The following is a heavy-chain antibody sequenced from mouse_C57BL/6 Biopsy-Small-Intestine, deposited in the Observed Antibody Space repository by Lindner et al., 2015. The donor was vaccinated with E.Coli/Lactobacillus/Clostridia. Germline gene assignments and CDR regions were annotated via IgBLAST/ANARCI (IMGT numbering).Heavy chain of an antibody. CDR2: INPGDGDI. D-gene: IGHD2-5*01. Sequence: VQLQESGPELVKPGASVKISCKASGYAFSSTWMNWVKQRPGKGLEWIGRINPGDGDIYYSGNFKGKATLTADKSSNTAYMQLISLTSEDSAVYFCERGGSFSNYRYFDVWGAGTTVTVSS. CDR1: GYAFSSTW. CDR3: ERGGSFSNYRYFDV. J-gene: IGHJ1*01. V-gene: IGHV1-82*01.